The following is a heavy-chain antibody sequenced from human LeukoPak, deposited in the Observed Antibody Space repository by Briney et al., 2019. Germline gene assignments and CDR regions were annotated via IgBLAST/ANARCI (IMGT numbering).Heavy chain of an antibody. CDR1: GVTVSSNY. D-gene: IGHD3-10*02. CDR2: ISSSGSTI. V-gene: IGHV3-11*04. Sequence: PGGSLRRSCAASGVTVSSNYTSWVRQAPGKGLEWVSYISSSGSTIYYADSVKGRFTISRDNAKNSLYLQMNSLRAEDTAVYYCAELGITMIGGVWGKGTTVTISS. CDR3: AELGITMIGGV. J-gene: IGHJ6*04.